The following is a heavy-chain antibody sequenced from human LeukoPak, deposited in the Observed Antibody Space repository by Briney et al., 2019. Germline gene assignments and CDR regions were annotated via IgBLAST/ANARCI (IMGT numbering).Heavy chain of an antibody. Sequence: GGSLRLSCAASGFSFSDSWMDWVRQAPGKGLEWVANIKPDGSEIYYVDAVKGRFTISRDNAKNSLYLQMNGLRAEDTAVYYCTRSLDYWGQGILVTVSS. D-gene: IGHD2-15*01. CDR3: TRSLDY. CDR1: GFSFSDSW. CDR2: IKPDGSEI. J-gene: IGHJ4*02. V-gene: IGHV3-7*02.